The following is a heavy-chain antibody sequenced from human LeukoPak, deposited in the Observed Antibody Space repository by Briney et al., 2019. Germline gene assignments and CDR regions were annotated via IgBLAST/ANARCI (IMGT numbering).Heavy chain of an antibody. Sequence: GGSLRLSCAASGFTFSIYSMNWVRPAPGKGLEWVSSIGGSSSSLYYAESVKGRFTISRDNARNSLYLQMNSLRAEDTAVYYCAKEAGQDYGALDAFDVWGQGTMVTVSS. J-gene: IGHJ3*01. CDR3: AKEAGQDYGALDAFDV. V-gene: IGHV3-21*01. D-gene: IGHD4-17*01. CDR1: GFTFSIYS. CDR2: IGGSSSSL.